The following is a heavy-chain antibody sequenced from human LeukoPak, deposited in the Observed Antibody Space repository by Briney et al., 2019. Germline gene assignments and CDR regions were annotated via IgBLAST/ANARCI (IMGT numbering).Heavy chain of an antibody. J-gene: IGHJ5*02. CDR2: IYYSGST. Sequence: SETLSLTCAVSGGSISSGGYSWSWIRQPPGKGLEWIGYIYYSGSTYYNPSLKSRVTISVDTSKNQFSLKLSSVTAADTAVYYCARAYYYDSSGYGNWFDPWGQGTLATVSS. V-gene: IGHV4-30-4*07. CDR1: GGSISSGGYS. D-gene: IGHD3-22*01. CDR3: ARAYYYDSSGYGNWFDP.